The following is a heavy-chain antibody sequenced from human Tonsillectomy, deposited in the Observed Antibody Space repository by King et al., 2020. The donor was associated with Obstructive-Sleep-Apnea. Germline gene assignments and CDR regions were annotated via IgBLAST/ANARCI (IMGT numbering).Heavy chain of an antibody. CDR1: GGSISSYY. J-gene: IGHJ6*02. CDR2: IYYSGST. Sequence: VQLQESGPGLVKPSETLSLTCTVSGGSISSYYWSWIRQPPGKGLEWIGSIYYSGSTNYNPSHKSRVAISVDTSKSQFSLKLSSVTAADTAVYYCARQSTYHYDMDVWGQGTTVTVSS. V-gene: IGHV4-59*08. CDR3: ARQSTYHYDMDV.